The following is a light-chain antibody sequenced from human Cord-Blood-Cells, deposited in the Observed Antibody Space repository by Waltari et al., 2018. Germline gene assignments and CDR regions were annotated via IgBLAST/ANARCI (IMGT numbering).Light chain of an antibody. CDR2: EAN. CDR1: SGSIASNY. Sequence: NLMLTQPHPVSESPGRTVTHSCTRSSGSIASNYVQRYQQRPSSSPTTVIYEANQRPSGVPDRFSGSIDSSSNSASLTISGLKTEDEADYYCQSYDSSNQVFGGGTKLTVL. J-gene: IGLJ3*02. CDR3: QSYDSSNQV. V-gene: IGLV6-57*01.